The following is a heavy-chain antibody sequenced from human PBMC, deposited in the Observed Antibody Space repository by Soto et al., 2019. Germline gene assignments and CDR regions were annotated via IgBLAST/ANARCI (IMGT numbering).Heavy chain of an antibody. CDR3: ARGYCSNGVCYRYFDL. CDR1: GFTFSDHY. J-gene: IGHJ2*01. D-gene: IGHD2-8*01. V-gene: IGHV3-72*01. CDR2: TRNKANSYTT. Sequence: LRLSCAASGFTFSDHYMDWVRQAPGKGLDWVGRTRNKANSYTTEYAASVKGRFTISRDDSKNSLYLQMSSLKTEDTAVYYCARGYCSNGVCYRYFDLWGRGTLVTVS.